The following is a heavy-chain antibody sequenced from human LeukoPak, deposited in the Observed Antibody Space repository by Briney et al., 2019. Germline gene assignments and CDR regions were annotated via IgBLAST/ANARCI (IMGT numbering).Heavy chain of an antibody. CDR3: ARDRTWGITVAGSFDP. CDR1: GGSISSYY. CDR2: IYTSGST. D-gene: IGHD6-19*01. Sequence: SETLSLTCTVSGGSISSYYWSWIRQPAGKGLEWIGRIYTSGSTNYNPSLKSRVTMSVDTSKNQFSLKLSSVTAADTAVYYCARDRTWGITVAGSFDPWGQGTLVTVSS. J-gene: IGHJ5*02. V-gene: IGHV4-4*07.